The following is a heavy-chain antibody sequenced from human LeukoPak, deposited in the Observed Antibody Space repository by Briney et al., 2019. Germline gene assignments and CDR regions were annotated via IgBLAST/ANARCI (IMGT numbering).Heavy chain of an antibody. J-gene: IGHJ4*02. CDR1: GFTFSSYA. CDR2: IGGSGGTT. V-gene: IGHV3-23*01. D-gene: IGHD3-10*01. CDR3: AKDYYYGSGSYSGGRFDS. Sequence: GGSLRLSCAASGFTFSSYAMSWARQAPGKGLEWVSSIGGSGGTTYYADSVKGRFTISRDNSKNTLSLQMNSLRAEDTAVYYCAKDYYYGSGSYSGGRFDSWGQGTLVTVSS.